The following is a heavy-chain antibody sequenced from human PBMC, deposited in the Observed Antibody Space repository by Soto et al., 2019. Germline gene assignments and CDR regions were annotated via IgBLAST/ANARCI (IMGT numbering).Heavy chain of an antibody. Sequence: GGSLRLSCADSGFTFSSYSMDWVRQAPGKGLEWVSSISSSSSYIYYAASVKGRFTISRDNAKNSLYLQMNSLRAEDTAVYYCARDKLVISAAGRAFDIWGQGTTVTVSS. J-gene: IGHJ3*02. CDR2: ISSSSSYI. V-gene: IGHV3-21*01. D-gene: IGHD6-13*01. CDR3: ARDKLVISAAGRAFDI. CDR1: GFTFSSYS.